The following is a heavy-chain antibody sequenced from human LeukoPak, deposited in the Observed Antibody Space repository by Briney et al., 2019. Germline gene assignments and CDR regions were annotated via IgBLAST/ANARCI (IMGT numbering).Heavy chain of an antibody. D-gene: IGHD6-19*01. CDR2: ISAYNGNT. J-gene: IGHJ4*02. CDR1: GYTFTSYG. CDR3: ARAGKPKSHIAVAGTPFDY. V-gene: IGHV1-18*01. Sequence: GASVKVSCKASGYTFTSYGISWVRQAPGQGLEWMGWISAYNGNTNYAQKLQGRVTMTTDTSTSTAYMELRSLRSDDTAVYYCARAGKPKSHIAVAGTPFDYWGQGTLVTVSS.